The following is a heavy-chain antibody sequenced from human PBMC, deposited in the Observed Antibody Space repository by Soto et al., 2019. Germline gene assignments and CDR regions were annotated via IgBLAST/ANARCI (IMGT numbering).Heavy chain of an antibody. D-gene: IGHD5-12*01. J-gene: IGHJ4*02. V-gene: IGHV4-39*01. CDR1: GGSISSSSYY. CDR2: IYYSGAT. Sequence: ASETLSLTCTVSGGSISSSSYYWGWIRQPPGKGLEWIGSIYYSGATHYNPSLKSRLTISVDSSKNHFSLKLSSVTAADTAVYYCARHGYSGYEGLYDYWGQGTLVTVSS. CDR3: ARHGYSGYEGLYDY.